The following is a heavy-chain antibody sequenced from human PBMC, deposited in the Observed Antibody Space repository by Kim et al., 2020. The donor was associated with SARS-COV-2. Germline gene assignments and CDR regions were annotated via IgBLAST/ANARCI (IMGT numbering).Heavy chain of an antibody. CDR2: IRSKAYGGTT. J-gene: IGHJ4*02. D-gene: IGHD6-19*01. CDR3: TRSGGHSSGWYEGGVYYFDY. Sequence: GGSLRLSCTASGFTFGDYAMSWVRQAPGKGLEWVGFIRSKAYGGTTEYAASVKGRFTISRDDSKSIAYLQMNSLKTEDTAVYYCTRSGGHSSGWYEGGVYYFDYWGQGTLVTVSS. CDR1: GFTFGDYA. V-gene: IGHV3-49*04.